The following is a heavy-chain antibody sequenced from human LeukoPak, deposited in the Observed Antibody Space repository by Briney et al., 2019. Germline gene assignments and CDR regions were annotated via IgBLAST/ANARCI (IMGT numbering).Heavy chain of an antibody. CDR1: GYTFTSYD. CDR3: ARLYSYPSSGYDALDI. J-gene: IGHJ3*02. Sequence: ASVKVSCKTSGYTFTSYDINWVRQATGQGLEWMGGMDGSSGKTAYAQKFLGRVTITRNTSISTAYMELSSLTSEDTAVYYFARLYSYPSSGYDALDIWGQGTIVTVSS. V-gene: IGHV1-8*01. D-gene: IGHD3-22*01. CDR2: MDGSSGKT.